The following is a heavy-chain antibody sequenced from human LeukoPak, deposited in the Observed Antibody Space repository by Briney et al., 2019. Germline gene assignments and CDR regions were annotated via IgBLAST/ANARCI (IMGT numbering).Heavy chain of an antibody. V-gene: IGHV3-9*01. Sequence: GGSLRLSCAASGFTFDDYAMHWVRQAPGKGLEWVSGISWNSDNIAYADSVKGRFTISRDNAKNSLYLEMNSLKPEDTALYYCTKAHVVPTGPHDAFGIWGQGTVVTVSS. D-gene: IGHD1-14*01. CDR3: TKAHVVPTGPHDAFGI. CDR2: ISWNSDNI. CDR1: GFTFDDYA. J-gene: IGHJ3*02.